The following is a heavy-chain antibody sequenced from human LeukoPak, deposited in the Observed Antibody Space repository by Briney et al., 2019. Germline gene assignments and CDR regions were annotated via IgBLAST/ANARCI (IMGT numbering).Heavy chain of an antibody. CDR1: GGTFSSYA. V-gene: IGHV1-69*05. J-gene: IGHJ5*02. Sequence: AASVKVSCKASGGTFSSYAICWVRQAPGQGLEWMGGIIPIFGTANYAQKFQGRVTITTDESTSTAYMELSSLRSEDTAVYYCARQTALNWSGSLSWFDPWGQGTLVTVSS. CDR3: ARQTALNWSGSLSWFDP. D-gene: IGHD3-3*01. CDR2: IIPIFGTA.